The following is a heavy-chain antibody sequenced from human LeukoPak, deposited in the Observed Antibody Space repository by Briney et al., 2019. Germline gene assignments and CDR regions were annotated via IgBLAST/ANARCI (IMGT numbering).Heavy chain of an antibody. CDR3: AGVDSSGWYHNDH. J-gene: IGHJ4*02. D-gene: IGHD6-19*01. CDR1: GFTFSTYA. CDR2: VRGSGSDT. V-gene: IGHV3-21*01. Sequence: PGGSLRLSCAASGFTFSTYAMSWVRQAPGKGLEWVSAVRGSGSDTYYADSVKGRFTISRDNAKNSLFLQMNSLRPEDTAVYYCAGVDSSGWYHNDHWGQGTLVTVSS.